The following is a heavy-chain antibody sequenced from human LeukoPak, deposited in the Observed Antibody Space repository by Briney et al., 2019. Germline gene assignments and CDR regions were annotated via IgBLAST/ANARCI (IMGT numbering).Heavy chain of an antibody. D-gene: IGHD1-7*01. J-gene: IGHJ6*04. CDR3: ARDHRTLELAAV. CDR1: GFTFDDYG. V-gene: IGHV3-20*04. CDR2: INWNGGSR. Sequence: GGSLRLSCAASGFTFDDYGMSWVRQAPGKGLEWVSGINWNGGSRGYADSVKGRFTISRDNAKNSLYLQMNSLRAEDTALYYCARDHRTLELAAVWGKGTTVTVSS.